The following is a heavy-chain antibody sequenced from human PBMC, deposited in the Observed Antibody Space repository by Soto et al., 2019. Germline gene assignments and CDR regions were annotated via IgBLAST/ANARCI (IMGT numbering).Heavy chain of an antibody. CDR3: SRDRRGYYYCGMDV. J-gene: IGHJ6*02. CDR2: INPNSGGT. D-gene: IGHD3-16*01. V-gene: IGHV1-2*04. CDR1: GYTFTGYY. Sequence: QVQLVQSGAEVKKPGASVKVSCKASGYTFTGYYMHWVRQAPGQGLEWMGWINPNSGGTNYAQKFQGWGTMTSDTSISTAYMELSRLRSDDTALYYCSRDRRGYYYCGMDVWGQGTTVTVSS.